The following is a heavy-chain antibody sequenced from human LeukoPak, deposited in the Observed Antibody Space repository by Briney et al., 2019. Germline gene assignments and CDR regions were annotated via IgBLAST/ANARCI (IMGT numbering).Heavy chain of an antibody. D-gene: IGHD3/OR15-3a*01. V-gene: IGHV3-11*04. Sequence: PGGSLRLSCAVSGFTFSDYYMSWIRQAPGEGLEWVAYISSSGSTIYYADSVKGRFTISRDNAKNSLYLQMNSLRAEDTAVYYCARVADGTSYYYYYYMDVWGKGTTVTVSS. CDR2: ISSSGSTI. CDR1: GFTFSDYY. J-gene: IGHJ6*03. CDR3: ARVADGTSYYYYYYMDV.